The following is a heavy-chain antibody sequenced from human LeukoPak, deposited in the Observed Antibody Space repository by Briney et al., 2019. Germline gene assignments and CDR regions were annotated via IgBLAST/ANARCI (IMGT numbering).Heavy chain of an antibody. V-gene: IGHV3-30*18. CDR2: ISYDGSNE. CDR3: AKDGDSSGWYYFDY. D-gene: IGHD6-19*01. CDR1: GFTFSRYG. J-gene: IGHJ4*02. Sequence: GGSLRLSCAASGFTFSRYGMHWVRQAPGKGLEWVAVISYDGSNEYYADSVKGRFTISRDNSKNTLYLQMNSLRAEDTAVYYCAKDGDSSGWYYFDYWGQGTLVTVSS.